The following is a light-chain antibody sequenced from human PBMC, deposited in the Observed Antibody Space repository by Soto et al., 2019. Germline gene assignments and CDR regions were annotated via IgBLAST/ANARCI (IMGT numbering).Light chain of an antibody. J-gene: IGKJ4*01. Sequence: EIVLTQSPGTLSLSPGERATLSCRASQSVSTSYLAWYQQKPGQAPRLLIYGASSRATGIPDRFSGSGSGADFTLTISRLEPKDFAVYYCQQYGSVPLTFGGGTKVEIK. CDR2: GAS. V-gene: IGKV3-20*01. CDR1: QSVSTSY. CDR3: QQYGSVPLT.